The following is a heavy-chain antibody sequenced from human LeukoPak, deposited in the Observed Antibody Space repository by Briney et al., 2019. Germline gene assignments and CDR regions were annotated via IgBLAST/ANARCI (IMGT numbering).Heavy chain of an antibody. CDR2: IYYSGST. V-gene: IGHV4-59*01. Sequence: SETLSLTCTVSGGSISSYYWSWIRQPPGKGLEWIGYIYYSGSTNYNPSLESRVTISVDTSKNQFSLKLSSVTAADTAVYYCARDRIIVGATGNWFDPWGQGTLVTVSS. J-gene: IGHJ5*02. CDR3: ARDRIIVGATGNWFDP. CDR1: GGSISSYY. D-gene: IGHD1-26*01.